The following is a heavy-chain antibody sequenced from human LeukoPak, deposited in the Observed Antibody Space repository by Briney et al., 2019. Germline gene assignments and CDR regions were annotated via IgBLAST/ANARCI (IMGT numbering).Heavy chain of an antibody. J-gene: IGHJ4*02. V-gene: IGHV3-21*01. CDR1: GFTFSSYS. CDR2: ISSGSSFI. CDR3: ARDSGARSFDY. Sequence: AGGSLRLSCAASGFTFSSYSMNWVSQAPGKGLEWVSSISSGSSFIYSADSMKGRFTISRDNAKNSLYLQMNSLRAEDTAVYYCARDSGARSFDYWGQGTLVTVSS.